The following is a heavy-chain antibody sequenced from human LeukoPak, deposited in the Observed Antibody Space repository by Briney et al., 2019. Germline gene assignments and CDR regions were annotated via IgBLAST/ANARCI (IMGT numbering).Heavy chain of an antibody. CDR2: INSDGTTT. V-gene: IGHV3-74*01. D-gene: IGHD1-26*01. J-gene: IGHJ4*02. Sequence: GGSLRLSCVVSGFSFSNYWMHWVRQAPGKGLVWVSRINSDGTTTSYAASVKGRFTISRDNAKNTLYLQMNSLKAEDTAVYYCARGIVGPTGDYWGQGTRVTVSS. CDR1: GFSFSNYW. CDR3: ARGIVGPTGDY.